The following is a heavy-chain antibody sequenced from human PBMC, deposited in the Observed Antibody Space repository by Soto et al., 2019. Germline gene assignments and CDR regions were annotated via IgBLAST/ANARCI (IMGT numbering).Heavy chain of an antibody. CDR1: GGSISSGGYS. D-gene: IGHD3-10*01. Sequence: SETLSLTCAVSGGSISSGGYSWSWIRQPPGKGLEWIGYIYHSGSTYYNPSLKSRVTISVDRSKNQFSLKLSSVTAADTAVYYRARGYYGSGSGWFDPWGQGTLVTVSS. V-gene: IGHV4-30-2*01. J-gene: IGHJ5*02. CDR3: ARGYYGSGSGWFDP. CDR2: IYHSGST.